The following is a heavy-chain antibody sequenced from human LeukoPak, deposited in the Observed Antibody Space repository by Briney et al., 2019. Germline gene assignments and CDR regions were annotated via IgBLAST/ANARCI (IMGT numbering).Heavy chain of an antibody. Sequence: SETLSLTCGVSGYSISSGSWWGWIRQPPAKGLEWTGYIYYSGDIYYNPSLKSRVTMSVDTSKNQFSLKLSSVTAVDTAVYYCASVNVRGAPTRVDYWGQGTLVTVSS. CDR3: ASVNVRGAPTRVDY. V-gene: IGHV4-28*05. CDR2: IYYSGDI. CDR1: GYSISSGSW. D-gene: IGHD3-10*02. J-gene: IGHJ4*02.